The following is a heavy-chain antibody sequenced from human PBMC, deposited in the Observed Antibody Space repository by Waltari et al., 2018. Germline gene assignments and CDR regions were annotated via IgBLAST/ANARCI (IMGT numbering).Heavy chain of an antibody. CDR2: IGAAGET. J-gene: IGHJ4*02. CDR3: ARGDPTAGAIDY. CDR1: GFTLSTYD. V-gene: IGHV3-13*01. D-gene: IGHD3-9*01. Sequence: EVQLVESGGGLVQPGGSLRLSCAASGFTLSTYDLHWVRQVRGKGLEWVASIGAAGETKYLDSVKDRFTISRESAKNSLNLQMNSLTGGDTAVYHCARGDPTAGAIDYWGQGTLVTVSS.